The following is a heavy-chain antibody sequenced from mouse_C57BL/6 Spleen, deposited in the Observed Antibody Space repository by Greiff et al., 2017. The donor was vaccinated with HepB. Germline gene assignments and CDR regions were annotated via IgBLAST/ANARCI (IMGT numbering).Heavy chain of an antibody. CDR2: IYPGDGDT. V-gene: IGHV1-82*01. J-gene: IGHJ4*01. CDR1: GYAFSSSW. CDR3: AREDGYYLYAMDY. D-gene: IGHD2-3*01. Sequence: QVQLQQSGPELVKPGASVKISCKASGYAFSSSWMNWVKQRPGKGLEWIGRIYPGDGDTNYNGKFKGKATLTADKSSSTAYMQLSSLTSEDSAVYFCAREDGYYLYAMDYWGQGTSVTVSS.